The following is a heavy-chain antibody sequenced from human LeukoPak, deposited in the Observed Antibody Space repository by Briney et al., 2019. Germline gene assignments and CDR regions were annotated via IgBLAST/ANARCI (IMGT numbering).Heavy chain of an antibody. CDR1: GGSISSYY. CDR2: IYTSGST. D-gene: IGHD3/OR15-3a*01. CDR3: ARGLDRGNYYYMDV. V-gene: IGHV4-4*07. J-gene: IGHJ6*03. Sequence: SETLSLTCTVSGGSISSYYWSWIRQPAGKGLEWIGRIYTSGSTNYNPSLKSRVTMSVDRSKSQFSLRVTSVSAADTAVYYCARGLDRGNYYYMDVWGKGTTVIVSS.